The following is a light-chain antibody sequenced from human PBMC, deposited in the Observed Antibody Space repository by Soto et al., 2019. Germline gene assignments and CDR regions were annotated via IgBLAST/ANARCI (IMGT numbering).Light chain of an antibody. CDR2: KST. J-gene: IGLJ2*01. V-gene: IGLV1-47*01. Sequence: QPVLTQPPSASGTPGQRVTISCSGSSSNIGSNYVYWYHQLPGTAPKLLIYKSTQRPSGVPDRFSGSKSGTSASLAISGLRSEDEDDYYCATWDDSVSGPVFGGGTKLTVL. CDR1: SSNIGSNY. CDR3: ATWDDSVSGPV.